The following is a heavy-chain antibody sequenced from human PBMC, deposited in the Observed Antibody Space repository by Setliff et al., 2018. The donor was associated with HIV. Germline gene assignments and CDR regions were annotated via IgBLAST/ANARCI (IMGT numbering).Heavy chain of an antibody. CDR3: ARGGLLFGMMNYFDS. D-gene: IGHD2-21*02. CDR2: ISPSGGGT. V-gene: IGHV1-46*01. J-gene: IGHJ4*02. Sequence: ASVKVSCKTSGYTFTTYSIYWVRQAPGQGLEWMGIISPSGGGTRDAQKFQGRISMTRDTSTSTVYMELSSLRSEDTAVYYCARGGLLFGMMNYFDSWGQGTLVTVSS. CDR1: GYTFTTYS.